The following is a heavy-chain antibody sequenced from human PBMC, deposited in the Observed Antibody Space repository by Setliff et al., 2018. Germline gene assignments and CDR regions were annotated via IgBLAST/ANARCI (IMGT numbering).Heavy chain of an antibody. CDR3: ARGTLWFGEPIDY. D-gene: IGHD3-10*01. CDR2: MNPNRGNT. Sequence: ASVKVSCKASGYTFTSYNINWVRQATGQGLEWMGWMNPNRGNTGYARKFQGRVTMTRNTSIKTAYMELNSLRSEDTAVYYCARGTLWFGEPIDYWGQGTLVTVSS. J-gene: IGHJ4*02. CDR1: GYTFTSYN. V-gene: IGHV1-8*01.